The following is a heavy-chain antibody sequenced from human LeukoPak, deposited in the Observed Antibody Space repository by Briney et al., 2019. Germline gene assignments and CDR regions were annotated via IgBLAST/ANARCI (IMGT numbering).Heavy chain of an antibody. V-gene: IGHV4-38-2*02. CDR2: SGST. D-gene: IGHD6-19*01. CDR3: AREVEAVAAFDY. CDR1: GGSISSGYY. J-gene: IGHJ4*02. Sequence: SETLSLTCTVSGGSISSGYYWGWIRQPPGKGLEWIGSGSTYYNPSLKSRVTISVDKSKNQFSLKLTSVTAADTAVYYCAREVEAVAAFDYWGQGTLVTVSS.